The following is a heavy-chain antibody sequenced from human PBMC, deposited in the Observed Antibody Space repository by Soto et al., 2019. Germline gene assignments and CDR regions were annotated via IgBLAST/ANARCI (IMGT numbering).Heavy chain of an antibody. CDR2: IIHMFGTA. V-gene: IGHV1-69*12. D-gene: IGHD5-18*01. CDR1: GGTFSTYA. CDR3: ASGIQLWLRRINNGYSG. Sequence: QVQLVQSGAEVKKPESSVKVSCKAPGGTFSTYAISWVRQAPGQGLEWMGGIIHMFGTANYAQRLQDSVTITADESTNTVYMELSSLRSEDTAVYFCASGIQLWLRRINNGYSGWGQGTLVTVSS. J-gene: IGHJ4*02.